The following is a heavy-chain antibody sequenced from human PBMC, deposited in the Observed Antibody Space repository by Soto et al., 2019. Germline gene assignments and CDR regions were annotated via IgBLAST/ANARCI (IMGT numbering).Heavy chain of an antibody. J-gene: IGHJ5*02. CDR2: IGTAGDT. D-gene: IGHD6-13*01. CDR3: ARGSINLPYSSSWYEPGGWFDP. Sequence: GGSLRLSCAASGFTFSSYDMHWVRQATGKGLEWVSAIGTAGDTYYPGSVKGRFTISRENAKNSLYLQMNSLRAGDTAVYYCARGSINLPYSSSWYEPGGWFDPWGQGTLVTVSS. V-gene: IGHV3-13*01. CDR1: GFTFSSYD.